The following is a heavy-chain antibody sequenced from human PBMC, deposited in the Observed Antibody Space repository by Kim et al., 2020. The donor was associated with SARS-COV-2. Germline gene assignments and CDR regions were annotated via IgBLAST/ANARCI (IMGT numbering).Heavy chain of an antibody. CDR3: AKLWGGFDP. D-gene: IGHD3-10*01. Sequence: GSTYYADSVKGRFTISRDNSKNTLYLQMNSLRAEDTAVYYCAKLWGGFDPWGQGTLVTVSS. CDR2: GST. J-gene: IGHJ5*02. V-gene: IGHV3-23*01.